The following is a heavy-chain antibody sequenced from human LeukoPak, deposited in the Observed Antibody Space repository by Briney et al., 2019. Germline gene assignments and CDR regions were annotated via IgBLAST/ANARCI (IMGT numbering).Heavy chain of an antibody. CDR3: VRDVGAVRGEVYFDY. J-gene: IGHJ4*02. D-gene: IGHD3-10*01. CDR1: GFTYSSYG. V-gene: IGHV3-30*04. Sequence: GGSLRLSCAASGFTYSSYGMHWVRQAPGKGLEWVAVISYDGSKRYYADSVKGRFTISRDNSKNTVYLQMNSLRAEDTAMYFCVRDVGAVRGEVYFDYWGQGTLVTVSS. CDR2: ISYDGSKR.